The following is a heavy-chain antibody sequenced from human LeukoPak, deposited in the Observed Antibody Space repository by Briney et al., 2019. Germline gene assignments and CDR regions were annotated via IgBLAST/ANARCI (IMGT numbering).Heavy chain of an antibody. J-gene: IGHJ4*02. CDR2: IYTSGST. D-gene: IGHD3-22*01. V-gene: IGHV4-61*02. Sequence: SETLSLTCTVSGGSISCGSYYWSWIRQPAGKGLEWIGRIYTSGSTNYNPSLKSRVTISVDTSKNQFSLKLSSVTAADTAVYYCARDAPLDYYDSSGYWGPLYYFDYWGQGTLVTVSS. CDR3: ARDAPLDYYDSSGYWGPLYYFDY. CDR1: GGSISCGSYY.